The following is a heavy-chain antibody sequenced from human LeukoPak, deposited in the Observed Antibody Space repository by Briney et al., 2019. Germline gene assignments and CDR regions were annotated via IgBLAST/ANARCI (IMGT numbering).Heavy chain of an antibody. CDR3: ARSRAYYYDSSGYSEYFQH. CDR1: GYTFTGYY. CDR2: TNLNSGGT. V-gene: IGHV1-2*02. J-gene: IGHJ1*01. Sequence: ASVKVSCKASGYTFTGYYMHWVRQAPGQGLEWMGWTNLNSGGTNYAQKFQGRVTMTRDTSISTAYMELSRLRSDDTAVYYCARSRAYYYDSSGYSEYFQHWGQGTLVTVSS. D-gene: IGHD3-22*01.